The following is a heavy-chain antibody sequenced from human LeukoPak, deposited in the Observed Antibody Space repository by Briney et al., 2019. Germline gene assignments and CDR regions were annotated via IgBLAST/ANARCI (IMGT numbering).Heavy chain of an antibody. CDR3: AKDECSGGSCLDY. CDR1: GFTFSSYA. V-gene: IGHV3-23*01. D-gene: IGHD2-15*01. Sequence: GGSLRLSCAASGFTFSSYAMSWVRQALGKGLEWVSAISGSGGSTYYADSVKGRFTISRDNSKNTLYLQMNSLRAEDTAVYYCAKDECSGGSCLDYWGQGTLVTVSS. CDR2: ISGSGGST. J-gene: IGHJ4*02.